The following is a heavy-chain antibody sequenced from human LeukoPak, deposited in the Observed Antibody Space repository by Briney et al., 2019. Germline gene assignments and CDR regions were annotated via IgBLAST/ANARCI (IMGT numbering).Heavy chain of an antibody. V-gene: IGHV4-30-4*01. CDR1: GASKSSGGYY. Sequence: SETLSLTCTVSGASKSSGGYYWNWIRQPPGKGLEWIEYIYYSRSTSYSPSPKSRLTISVDTSKNQFSLKLSSVTAADTAVYYCARDGYNSGYFDYWGQGTLVTVSS. CDR2: IYYSRST. CDR3: ARDGYNSGYFDY. D-gene: IGHD5-24*01. J-gene: IGHJ4*02.